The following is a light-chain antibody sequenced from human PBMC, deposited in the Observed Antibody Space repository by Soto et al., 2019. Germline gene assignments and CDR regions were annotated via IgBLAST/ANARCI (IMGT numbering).Light chain of an antibody. J-gene: IGKJ4*01. V-gene: IGKV1-39*01. Sequence: DIQMTQSPSSLSASVGDRVTITCRASQSISSYLNWYQQKPGKAPKLLIYAASSLQSGVPSRFSGSGSETDFTLTISSLQPEDFATYYCQQSYSTPLLTFGGGTQVEIK. CDR3: QQSYSTPLLT. CDR2: AAS. CDR1: QSISSY.